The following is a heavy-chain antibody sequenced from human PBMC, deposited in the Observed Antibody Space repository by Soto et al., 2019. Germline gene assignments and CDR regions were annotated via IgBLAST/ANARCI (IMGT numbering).Heavy chain of an antibody. CDR3: AKAYRAVAGNYFDH. D-gene: IGHD6-19*01. J-gene: IGHJ4*02. CDR1: GFTFSNFA. V-gene: IGHV3-23*01. Sequence: EVQLLESGGALVQPGGSLRLSCAASGFTFSNFAFSWVRQAPGKGLEWVSAISDTTYYADSVKGRFTISRDNSVNTVFFEMNSLRAGDTAVYYCAKAYRAVAGNYFDHWGQGTLVTVSS. CDR2: ISDTT.